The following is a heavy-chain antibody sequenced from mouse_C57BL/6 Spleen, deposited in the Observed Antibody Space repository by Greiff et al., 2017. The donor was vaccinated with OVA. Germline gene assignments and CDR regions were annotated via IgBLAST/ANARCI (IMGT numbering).Heavy chain of an antibody. Sequence: EVQGVESGGGLVQPGGSMKLSCVASGFTFSNYWMNWVRQSPEKGLEWVAQIRLKSDNYATHYAESVKGRFTISRDDSKSSVYLQMNNLRAEDTGIYYCTGLSWYFDVWGTGTTVTVSS. V-gene: IGHV6-3*01. CDR2: IRLKSDNYAT. CDR1: GFTFSNYW. J-gene: IGHJ1*03. CDR3: TGLSWYFDV.